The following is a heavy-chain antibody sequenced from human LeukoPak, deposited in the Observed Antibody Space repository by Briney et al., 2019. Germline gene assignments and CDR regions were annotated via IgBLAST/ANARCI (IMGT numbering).Heavy chain of an antibody. Sequence: SETLSLTCTVSGGSISSYYWSWIRQPPGKGLEWIGYIYYSGSTNYNPSLKSRVTISVDTSKNQFSLKLSSVTAADTAVYYCARGGLGYDYVWGSYRYPDYWGQGTLVTVSP. V-gene: IGHV4-59*01. CDR1: GGSISSYY. CDR2: IYYSGST. J-gene: IGHJ4*02. CDR3: ARGGLGYDYVWGSYRYPDY. D-gene: IGHD3-16*02.